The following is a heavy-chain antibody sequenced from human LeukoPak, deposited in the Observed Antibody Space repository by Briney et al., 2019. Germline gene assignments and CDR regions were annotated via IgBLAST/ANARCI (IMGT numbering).Heavy chain of an antibody. CDR2: INDSRTL. D-gene: IGHD1-7*01. J-gene: IGHJ6*03. V-gene: IGHV4-34*01. Sequence: PSETLSLTCAVYGGSFSNYYWSWIRQSPGKGREWMGEINDSRTLHHNPPLMSRVTVSVDQSQNQFSLKLSSATAADTAVYYCARRWNYGRNYYIDVWGKGATVSVSS. CDR3: ARRWNYGRNYYIDV. CDR1: GGSFSNYY.